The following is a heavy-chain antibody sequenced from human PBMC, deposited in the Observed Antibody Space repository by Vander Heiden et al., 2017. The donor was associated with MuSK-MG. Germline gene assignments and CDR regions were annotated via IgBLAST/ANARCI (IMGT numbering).Heavy chain of an antibody. CDR2: IYYSGST. CDR1: GGSISPYY. CDR3: ARRESSGWYAIFDF. V-gene: IGHV4-59*08. Sequence: QVQLQESGPGLVKPSETLSLTCTVSGGSISPYYWSWIRQPPGKGLEWIGYIYYSGSTEYNPSLKSRVTISLDTSKNQFSLKLSSVTAADTAVYFCARRESSGWYAIFDFWGQGTLVTVSS. J-gene: IGHJ4*02. D-gene: IGHD6-19*01.